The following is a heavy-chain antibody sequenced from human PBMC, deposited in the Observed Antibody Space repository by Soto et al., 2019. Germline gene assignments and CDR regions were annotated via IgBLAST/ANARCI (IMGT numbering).Heavy chain of an antibody. D-gene: IGHD3-16*01. J-gene: IGHJ4*02. CDR2: IIPFFNKA. V-gene: IGHV1-69*06. CDR1: AGTFSNFA. CDR3: ARGGAGVAFDS. Sequence: QVQVVQSGAEVKKPGSSVKVSCQTPAGTFSNFAINWVRQAPGQGLEWMGEIIPFFNKANYARNFQGRVTITADKSAWTAYMELRSLRSDDTAMFYCARGGAGVAFDSWGQGTLVTVSS.